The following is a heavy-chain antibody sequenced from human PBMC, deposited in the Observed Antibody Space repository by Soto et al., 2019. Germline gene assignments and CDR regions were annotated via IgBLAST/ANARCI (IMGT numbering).Heavy chain of an antibody. V-gene: IGHV3-7*03. J-gene: IGHJ4*02. CDR1: GFTFSTYW. Sequence: PGGSLRLSCAASGFTFSTYWMTWVRQAPGKGLEWVASINKDGTVKDYVDSLRDRFTISRDDIKKSLYLQMNYMRAEDTAVYYCVGSTGWIFDHWGQGTLVTVSS. CDR2: INKDGTVK. D-gene: IGHD2-8*02. CDR3: VGSTGWIFDH.